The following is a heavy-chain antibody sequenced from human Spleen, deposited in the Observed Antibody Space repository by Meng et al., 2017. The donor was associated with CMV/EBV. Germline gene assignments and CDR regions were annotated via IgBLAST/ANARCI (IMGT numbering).Heavy chain of an antibody. CDR1: GDSISSAYYC. V-gene: IGHV3-48*04. J-gene: IGHJ4*02. CDR3: AGSIDY. Sequence: ETLSLTCTVSGDSISSAYYCWNWIRQPPGKGLEWVSYISSSSSTIYYADSVKGRFTISRDNAKNSLYLQMNSLRAEDTAVYYCAGSIDYWGQGTLVTVSS. CDR2: ISSSSSTI.